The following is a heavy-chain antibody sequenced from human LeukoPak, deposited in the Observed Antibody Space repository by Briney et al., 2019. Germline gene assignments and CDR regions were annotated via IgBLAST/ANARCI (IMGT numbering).Heavy chain of an antibody. J-gene: IGHJ2*01. D-gene: IGHD3-16*01. V-gene: IGHV3-53*01. CDR3: ARDGGAGWYFDL. Sequence: GGSLRLSCAAPGITVSSKYMSWVRQAPGKGLEWVSVMQSGGSTYYADSVKGRFTISRDNSKNTLYLQMNSLRVEDTAVYYCARDGGAGWYFDLWGRGTLVTVSS. CDR1: GITVSSKY. CDR2: MQSGGST.